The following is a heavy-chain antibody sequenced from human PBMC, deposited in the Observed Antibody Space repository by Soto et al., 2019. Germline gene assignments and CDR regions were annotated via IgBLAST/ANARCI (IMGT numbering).Heavy chain of an antibody. Sequence: ASETLSLTCTVSGGSISSSSYYWGWIRQPPGKGLEWIGSIYYSGSTYYNPSLKSRVTISVDTSKNQFSLKLSSVTAADTAVYYCARALVAPGLEGWFDPWGQGTLVTVSS. D-gene: IGHD5-12*01. J-gene: IGHJ5*02. CDR3: ARALVAPGLEGWFDP. CDR2: IYYSGST. V-gene: IGHV4-39*01. CDR1: GGSISSSSYY.